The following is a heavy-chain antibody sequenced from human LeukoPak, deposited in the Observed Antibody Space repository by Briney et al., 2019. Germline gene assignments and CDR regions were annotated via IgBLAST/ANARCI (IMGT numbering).Heavy chain of an antibody. CDR1: GFTFSSYS. V-gene: IGHV3-23*01. CDR2: ISDSGGIT. J-gene: IGHJ4*02. CDR3: AKEVGTIPTNLLDD. Sequence: GGSLRLSCAASGFTFSSYSMSWVRQAPGEGLEWVSVISDSGGITYYADSVKGRFTISRDNSKNTLYLHMNSLRAEDTAVYYCAKEVGTIPTNLLDDWGQGTLVTVSS. D-gene: IGHD1-26*01.